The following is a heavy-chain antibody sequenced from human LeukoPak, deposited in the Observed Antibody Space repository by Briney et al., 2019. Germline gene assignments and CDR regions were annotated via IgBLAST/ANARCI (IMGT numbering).Heavy chain of an antibody. CDR3: ASIIIDLPT. J-gene: IGHJ5*02. CDR1: GGSFSGYY. CDR2: INHSGST. V-gene: IGHV4-34*01. Sequence: ASETLSLTCAVYGGSFSGYYWSWIRQPPGKGLEWIGEINHSGSTNYNPSLKSRVTISVDTSKNQFSLKLSSVTAADTAVYYCASIIIDLPTWGQGTLVTVPS.